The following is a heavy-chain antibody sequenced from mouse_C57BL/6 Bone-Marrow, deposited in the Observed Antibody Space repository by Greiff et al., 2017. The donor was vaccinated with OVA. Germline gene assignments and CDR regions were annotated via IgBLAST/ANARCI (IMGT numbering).Heavy chain of an antibody. CDR2: IYPGGGYT. CDR3: ARLGIYYGKEAMDY. V-gene: IGHV1-63*01. CDR1: GYTFTNYW. J-gene: IGHJ4*01. D-gene: IGHD2-1*01. Sequence: QVQLQQSGAELVRPGTSVKMSCKASGYTFTNYWIGWAKQRPGHGLEWIGDIYPGGGYTNYNEKFKGKATLTADKSSSTAYMQFSSLTSEDSAIDYCARLGIYYGKEAMDYWGQGTSVTVSS.